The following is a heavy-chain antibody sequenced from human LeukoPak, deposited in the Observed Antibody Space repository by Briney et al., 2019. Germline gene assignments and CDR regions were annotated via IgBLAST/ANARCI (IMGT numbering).Heavy chain of an antibody. CDR1: GASISSYH. V-gene: IGHV4-59*01. J-gene: IGHJ4*02. Sequence: SETLSLTCTVSGASISSYHWSWIRQPPGKGLEWIGYIHSSGNTNYNPSLKSRVSMSSDTSKNQFSLQLNSVTPADTAVYYCARGSVTWDYWGQGTLVTVSS. D-gene: IGHD4-17*01. CDR3: ARGSVTWDY. CDR2: IHSSGNT.